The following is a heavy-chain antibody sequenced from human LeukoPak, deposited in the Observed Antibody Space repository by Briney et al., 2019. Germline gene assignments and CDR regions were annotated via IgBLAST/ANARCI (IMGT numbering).Heavy chain of an antibody. CDR2: IYYSGST. V-gene: IGHV4-39*01. J-gene: IGHJ4*02. CDR3: ATNYDFWSGYNDY. D-gene: IGHD3-3*01. CDR1: GGSISSSSYY. Sequence: SETLSLTCTVSGGSISSSSYYWGWIRQPPGKGLEWIGSIYYSGSTYYNPSLKSRVTISVDTSKNQFPLKLSSVTAADTAVYYCATNYDFWSGYNDYWGQGTLVTVSS.